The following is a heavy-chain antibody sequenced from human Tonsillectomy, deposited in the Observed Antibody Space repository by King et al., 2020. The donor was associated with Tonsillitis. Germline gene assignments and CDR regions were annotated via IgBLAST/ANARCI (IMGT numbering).Heavy chain of an antibody. CDR3: AREGDYGDYVLDY. V-gene: IGHV4-38-2*02. CDR2: IYHSGST. Sequence: VQLQESGPGLVKPSETLSLTCAVSGYSISSAYYWGWIRQPPGKGLEWIGTIYHSGSTYYNPSLKSRVTISVDSSKNQFSLHLSSVTAADTAVCYCAREGDYGDYVLDYWGQGTLVTVSS. CDR1: GYSISSAYY. D-gene: IGHD4-17*01. J-gene: IGHJ4*02.